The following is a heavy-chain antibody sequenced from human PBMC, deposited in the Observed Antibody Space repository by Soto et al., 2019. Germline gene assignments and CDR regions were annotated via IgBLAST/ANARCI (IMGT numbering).Heavy chain of an antibody. CDR2: IDPSDSYT. D-gene: IGHD3-3*01. CDR3: ARHANRRYYDFWSGYATPYGMDV. CDR1: GYSFTSYW. Sequence: PGESLKISCKGSGYSFTSYWISWVRQMPGKGLEWMGRIDPSDSYTNYSPSFQGHVTISADKSISTAYLQWSSLKASDTAMYYCARHANRRYYDFWSGYATPYGMDVWGQGTTVTVSS. J-gene: IGHJ6*02. V-gene: IGHV5-10-1*01.